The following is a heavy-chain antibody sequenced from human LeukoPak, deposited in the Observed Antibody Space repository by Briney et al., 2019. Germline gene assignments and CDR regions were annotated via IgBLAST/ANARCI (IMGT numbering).Heavy chain of an antibody. Sequence: GGSLRLSCVTSGFTFSAYNMNWVRQAPGKGLEWVSCISSSSNYIYYADSVKGRFTISRDNAKNSLYLQMNSLRAEDTAVYYCARDEGVSFDYWGQGTLVTVSS. CDR2: ISSSSNYI. V-gene: IGHV3-21*01. CDR1: GFTFSAYN. J-gene: IGHJ4*02. CDR3: ARDEGVSFDY.